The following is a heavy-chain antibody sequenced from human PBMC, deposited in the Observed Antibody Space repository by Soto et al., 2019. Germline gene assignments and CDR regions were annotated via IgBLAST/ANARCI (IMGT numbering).Heavy chain of an antibody. CDR1: GGSIRSLNFY. D-gene: IGHD1-26*01. CDR3: ARRGRRPVGATATWFDP. V-gene: IGHV4-31*02. CDR2: IYYNGTT. J-gene: IGHJ5*02. Sequence: SETLSLTWTVAGGSIRSLNFYWSWISQHPGKGLEWIGHIYYNGTTYYNPTLKSRVSISVDTSKNQFSLKLSSVTAADTAVYYCARRGRRPVGATATWFDPWGQGTLVTVSS.